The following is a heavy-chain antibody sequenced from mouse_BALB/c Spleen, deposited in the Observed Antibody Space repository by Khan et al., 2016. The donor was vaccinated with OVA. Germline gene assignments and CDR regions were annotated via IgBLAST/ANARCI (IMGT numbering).Heavy chain of an antibody. Sequence: QVQLQQPGPELVKPGASVKMSCKASGYTFTDYVLTWVKQRTGQGLEWIGEIYPGSGNSYYNEKFKDKATLTADKSSNTAYIQLSRLTSEDSAVYFCARGGYGTSGAYWGQGTLVTVSA. CDR2: IYPGSGNS. D-gene: IGHD1-1*01. CDR3: ARGGYGTSGAY. J-gene: IGHJ3*01. V-gene: IGHV1-81*01. CDR1: GYTFTDYV.